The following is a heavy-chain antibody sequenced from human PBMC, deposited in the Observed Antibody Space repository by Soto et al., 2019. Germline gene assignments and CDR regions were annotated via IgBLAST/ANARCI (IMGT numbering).Heavy chain of an antibody. CDR2: INPNSGGT. V-gene: IGHV1-2*04. Sequence: ASVKVSCKASGYIFTGYYMHWVRQAPGQGLEWMGWINPNSGGTNYAQKFQGWVTMTRDTSISTTYMELSRLRSDDTAVYYCARTRGGYDDAFEIWGQGTMVTVS. D-gene: IGHD5-12*01. CDR1: GYIFTGYY. J-gene: IGHJ3*02. CDR3: ARTRGGYDDAFEI.